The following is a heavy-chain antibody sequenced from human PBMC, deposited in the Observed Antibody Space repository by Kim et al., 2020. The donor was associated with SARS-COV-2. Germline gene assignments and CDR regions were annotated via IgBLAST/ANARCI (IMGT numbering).Heavy chain of an antibody. D-gene: IGHD5-12*01. CDR1: GGSISSYY. V-gene: IGHV4-59*01. J-gene: IGHJ6*03. Sequence: SETLSLTCTVSGGSISSYYWSWIRQPPGKGLEWIGYIYYSGSTNYNPSLKSRVTISVDTSKNQFSLKLSSVTAADTAVYYCARGLPDGYSGYDYTLALYYYYYMDVWGKGTTVTVSS. CDR2: IYYSGST. CDR3: ARGLPDGYSGYDYTLALYYYYYMDV.